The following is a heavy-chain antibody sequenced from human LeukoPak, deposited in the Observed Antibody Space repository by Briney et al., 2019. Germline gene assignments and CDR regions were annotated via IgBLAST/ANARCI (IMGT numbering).Heavy chain of an antibody. CDR3: ARDADLSDY. J-gene: IGHJ4*02. CDR1: GYTFTCYY. CDR2: INPNSGGT. D-gene: IGHD3/OR15-3a*01. V-gene: IGHV1-2*02. Sequence: GASVKVSCKASGYTFTCYYMHWVRQAPGQGLEWMGLINPNSGGTNYAQKFQGRVTMTRDTSISTAYMELSRVRSDDTAVYYCARDADLSDYWGQGTLVTVSS.